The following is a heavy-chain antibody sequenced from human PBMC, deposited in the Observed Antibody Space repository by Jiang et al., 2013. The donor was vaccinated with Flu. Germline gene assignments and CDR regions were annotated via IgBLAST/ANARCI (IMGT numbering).Heavy chain of an antibody. CDR2: ISYDGSNK. Sequence: VQLVESGGGVVQPGRSLRLSCAASGFTFSSYAMHWVRQAPGKGLEWVAVISYDGSNKYYADSVKGRFTISRDNSKNTLYLQMNSLRAEDTAVYYCARDPLVSSSWTHDYWGQGTLVTVSS. CDR1: GFTFSSYA. D-gene: IGHD6-13*01. J-gene: IGHJ4*02. CDR3: ARDPLVSSSWTHDY. V-gene: IGHV3-30-3*01.